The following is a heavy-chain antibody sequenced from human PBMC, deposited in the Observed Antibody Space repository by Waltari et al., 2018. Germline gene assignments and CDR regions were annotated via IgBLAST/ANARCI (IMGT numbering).Heavy chain of an antibody. CDR3: AKGQRARTATHFRVTSDAFDV. Sequence: EVQLLESGGGLVQPGGSLRLSCAASGFAFNTYAMTWVRQAPGKGLEWVSVISGGGGSTSYADSVKGRFTISRDNSMTTLYLQMDRLTAEDSAVYFCAKGQRARTATHFRVTSDAFDVWGPGTGVTVSS. CDR2: ISGGGGST. J-gene: IGHJ3*01. CDR1: GFAFNTYA. V-gene: IGHV3-23*01. D-gene: IGHD3-3*02.